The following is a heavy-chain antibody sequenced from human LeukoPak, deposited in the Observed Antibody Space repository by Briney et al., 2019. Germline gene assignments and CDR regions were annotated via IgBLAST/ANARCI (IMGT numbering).Heavy chain of an antibody. CDR3: ASVVGAETTVSMYYFDY. CDR1: GVSFSGYY. Sequence: SETLSLTCAVYGVSFSGYYWSWIRQPPGKGLEWIGEINHSGSTNYNPSLKSRVTISVDTSKNQFSLKLSSVTAADTAVYYCASVVGAETTVSMYYFDYWGQGTLVTVSS. V-gene: IGHV4-34*01. D-gene: IGHD4-17*01. CDR2: INHSGST. J-gene: IGHJ4*02.